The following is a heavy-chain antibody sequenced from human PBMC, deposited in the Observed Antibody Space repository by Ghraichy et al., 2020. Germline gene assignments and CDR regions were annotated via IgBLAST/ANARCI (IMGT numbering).Heavy chain of an antibody. CDR3: ARGHPEYCGGDCYSFDAFDI. J-gene: IGHJ3*02. Sequence: GESLNISCTASGFTFSSYGMHWVRQVPGKGLEWVAVIWYDGTYKYYADSVKGRFIVSRDNSKNTLSLHMNSLRAGDTAVYYCARGHPEYCGGDCYSFDAFDIWGQGTMVSVSS. CDR2: IWYDGTYK. D-gene: IGHD2-21*02. CDR1: GFTFSSYG. V-gene: IGHV3-33*08.